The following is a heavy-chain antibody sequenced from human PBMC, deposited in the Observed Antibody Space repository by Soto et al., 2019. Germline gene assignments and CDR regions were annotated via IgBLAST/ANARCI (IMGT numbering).Heavy chain of an antibody. V-gene: IGHV3-30-3*01. D-gene: IGHD3-10*01. J-gene: IGHJ4*02. CDR1: GFTFRSYA. CDR3: ARGRGFIHYFDY. Sequence: QVRLLESGGGVVRPGRSLRLSCTASGFTFRSYAMHWVRQAPGKGLEWVTLISYDGTNQYYADSVKGRFTISRDNSRNTLFLHIRALRAADTAVYYCARGRGFIHYFDYWGQGTVVTVSS. CDR2: ISYDGTNQ.